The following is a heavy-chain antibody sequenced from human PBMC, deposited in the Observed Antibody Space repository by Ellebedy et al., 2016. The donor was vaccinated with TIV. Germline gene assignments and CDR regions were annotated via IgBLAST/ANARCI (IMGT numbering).Heavy chain of an antibody. Sequence: GESLKISXAASGFTFSSYWMSWVRQAPGKGLEWVANIKQDGSEKYYVDSVQGRFTTSRDSSKNTLYLQMNSLRAEDTAVYYCATRHNGAFDIWGRGTMVTVSS. D-gene: IGHD1-14*01. J-gene: IGHJ3*02. V-gene: IGHV3-7*03. CDR2: IKQDGSEK. CDR3: ATRHNGAFDI. CDR1: GFTFSSYW.